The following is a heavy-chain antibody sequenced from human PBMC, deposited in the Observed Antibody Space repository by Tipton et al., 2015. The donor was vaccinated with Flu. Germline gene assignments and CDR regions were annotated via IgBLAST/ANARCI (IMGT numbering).Heavy chain of an antibody. D-gene: IGHD2-2*02. CDR2: ISGSGGST. CDR3: AKDDGPAAIHAYDY. J-gene: IGHJ4*02. CDR1: GFTFSSYS. Sequence: SLRLSCAASGFTFSSYSMNWVRQAPGKGLEWVSAISGSGGSTYYADSVKGRFTISRDNSKNTLYLQMNSLRAEDTAVYYCAKDDGPAAIHAYDYWGQGTLVTVSS. V-gene: IGHV3-23*01.